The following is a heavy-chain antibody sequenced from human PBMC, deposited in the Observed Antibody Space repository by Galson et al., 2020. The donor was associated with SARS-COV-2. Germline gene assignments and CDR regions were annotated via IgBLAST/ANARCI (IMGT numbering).Heavy chain of an antibody. CDR3: ARLYSSSLGYYYYGMDV. Sequence: ETSETLSLTCTVSGGSISSSSYYWGWISQPPGKGLEWIGSIYYSGSTYYNPSLKSRVTISVDTSKNQFSLKLSSVTAADTAVYYCARLYSSSLGYYYYGMDVWGQGTTVTVSS. CDR2: IYYSGST. D-gene: IGHD6-6*01. CDR1: GGSISSSSYY. V-gene: IGHV4-39*01. J-gene: IGHJ6*02.